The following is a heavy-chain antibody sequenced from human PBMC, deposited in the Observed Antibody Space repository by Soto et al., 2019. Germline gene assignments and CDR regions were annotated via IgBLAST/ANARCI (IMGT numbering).Heavy chain of an antibody. J-gene: IGHJ4*02. V-gene: IGHV3-23*01. D-gene: IGHD6-6*01. CDR2: ISGSGGST. CDR3: AKDQVSYRYSSSVDY. CDR1: GFTFSSYA. Sequence: EVQLLESGGGLVQPGGSLRLSCAASGFTFSSYAMSWVRQAQGKGLEWVSAISGSGGSTYYADSVKGRFTISRDNSKNTLYLQMNSLRAEDTAVYYCAKDQVSYRYSSSVDYWGQGTLVTVSS.